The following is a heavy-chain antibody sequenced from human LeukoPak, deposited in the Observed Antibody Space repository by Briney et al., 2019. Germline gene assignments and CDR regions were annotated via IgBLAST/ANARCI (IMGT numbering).Heavy chain of an antibody. J-gene: IGHJ5*02. V-gene: IGHV4-59*01. Sequence: SETLSLTCTVSGGSISSYYWSWIRQPPGKGLEWIGYIYYSGSTNYNPSLKSRVTISVDTSKNQFSLKLSSVTAADTAVYYCARVMVRGNWFDPWGQGTLVTVSS. CDR1: GGSISSYY. CDR3: ARVMVRGNWFDP. D-gene: IGHD3-10*01. CDR2: IYYSGST.